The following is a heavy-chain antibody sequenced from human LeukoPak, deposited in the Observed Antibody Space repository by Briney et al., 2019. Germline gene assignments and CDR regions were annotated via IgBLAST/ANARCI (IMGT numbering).Heavy chain of an antibody. Sequence: PSETLSLTCTVYGGSFSGYYWSWIRQPPGKGLDWIGEINHSGSTNYNPSLKSRVTISVDTSKNQFSLKLSSVTAADTAVYYCAIKGALLGVVRDWGQGTLVTVSS. D-gene: IGHD3-3*01. J-gene: IGHJ4*02. CDR2: INHSGST. V-gene: IGHV4-34*01. CDR3: AIKGALLGVVRD. CDR1: GGSFSGYY.